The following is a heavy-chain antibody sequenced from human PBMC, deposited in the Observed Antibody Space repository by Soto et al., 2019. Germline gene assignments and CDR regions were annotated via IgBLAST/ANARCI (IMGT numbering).Heavy chain of an antibody. CDR1: GYTFTSYA. J-gene: IGHJ6*02. V-gene: IGHV1-3*01. CDR2: INAGNGNT. Sequence: GASVKVSCKASGYTFTSYAMHWVRQAPGQRLEWMGWINAGNGNTKYSQKFQGRVTITRDTSASTAYMELSSLRSEDTAVYYCASPNCSGGSCDPGVLFASYYYYGMDVWGQGTTVTVSS. D-gene: IGHD2-15*01. CDR3: ASPNCSGGSCDPGVLFASYYYYGMDV.